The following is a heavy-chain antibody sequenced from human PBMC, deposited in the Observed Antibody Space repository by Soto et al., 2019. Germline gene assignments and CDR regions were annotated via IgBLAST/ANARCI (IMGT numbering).Heavy chain of an antibody. CDR1: GFTFSSYD. CDR2: IGTAGDT. CDR3: ARGRSGRANYYGSGSYYNPNPVDY. V-gene: IGHV3-13*01. Sequence: PGGSLRLSCAASGFTFSSYDMHWVRQATGKGLEWVSAIGTAGDTYYPGSVKGRFTISRENAKNSLYLQMNSLRAGDTAVYYCARGRSGRANYYGSGSYYNPNPVDYWGQGTLVTVSS. D-gene: IGHD3-10*01. J-gene: IGHJ4*02.